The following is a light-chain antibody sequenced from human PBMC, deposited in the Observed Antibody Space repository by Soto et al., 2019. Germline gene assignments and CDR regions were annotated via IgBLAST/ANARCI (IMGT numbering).Light chain of an antibody. J-gene: IGKJ2*01. CDR3: LQYCNNQYT. CDR1: QSVLCGSNSKNY. Sequence: DIVMTQSPDSLAVSLGERATINCKSSQSVLCGSNSKNYLAWYQQKPGQPPKLLFYWASTRESGVPDRFSGRGYGTTFTLTISRLQAEDGAVYYCLQYCNNQYTFGQGTKLEI. V-gene: IGKV4-1*01. CDR2: WAS.